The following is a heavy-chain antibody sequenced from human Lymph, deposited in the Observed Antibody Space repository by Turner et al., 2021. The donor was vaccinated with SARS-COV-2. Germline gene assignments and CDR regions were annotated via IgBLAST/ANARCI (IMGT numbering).Heavy chain of an antibody. Sequence: EVQLLESGGRLVQPGGSLRLHCAASGFTFSTYAMSWVRKATEKGLEWVSTISGCGGSTYYADSVKSQFTISRDNSKNTLYLQMNSLRAEDTAVYYCAKNEMAMIVVVITLFDYWGQGTLVTVSS. D-gene: IGHD3-22*01. J-gene: IGHJ4*02. CDR1: GFTFSTYA. V-gene: IGHV3-23*01. CDR3: AKNEMAMIVVVITLFDY. CDR2: ISGCGGST.